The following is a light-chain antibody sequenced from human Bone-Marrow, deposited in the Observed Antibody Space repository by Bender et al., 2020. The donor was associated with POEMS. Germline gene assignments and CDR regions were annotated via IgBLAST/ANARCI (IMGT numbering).Light chain of an antibody. V-gene: IGLV1-44*01. CDR2: SSH. CDR1: SSNIGAHS. CDR3: AVWDDSLNGWV. Sequence: QSVLTQPPSASGTPGQRVTISCSGGSSNIGAHSVNWYQHLPGTAPKLLIYSSHRRPSEVPDRFSGSRSGPSASLAISGQQSEDEADYYCAVWDDSLNGWVFGGGTKLTVL. J-gene: IGLJ3*02.